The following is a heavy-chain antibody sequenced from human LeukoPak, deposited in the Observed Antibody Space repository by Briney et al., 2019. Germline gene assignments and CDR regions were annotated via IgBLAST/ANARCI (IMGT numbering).Heavy chain of an antibody. Sequence: SETLSLTCAVYGGSFSGYYWSWIRQPPGKGLEWIGEINHSGSTNYNPSLKSRVTISVDTSKNQFSLELSSVTAADTAVYYCARGAGALDYWGQGTLVTVSS. CDR3: ARGAGALDY. J-gene: IGHJ4*02. V-gene: IGHV4-34*01. CDR2: INHSGST. CDR1: GGSFSGYY.